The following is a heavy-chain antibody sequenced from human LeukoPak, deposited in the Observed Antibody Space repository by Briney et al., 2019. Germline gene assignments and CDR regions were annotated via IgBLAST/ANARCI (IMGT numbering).Heavy chain of an antibody. Sequence: GGSLRLSCAASGFTFSSYGMHWVRQAPGKGLEWVAVISYDGSNKYYADSVKGRFTISRDNSKNTLYLQMSSLRAEDTAVYYCATADCSSTSCYRLWGQGTLVTVSS. CDR2: ISYDGSNK. D-gene: IGHD2-2*01. CDR3: ATADCSSTSCYRL. J-gene: IGHJ4*02. CDR1: GFTFSSYG. V-gene: IGHV3-30*03.